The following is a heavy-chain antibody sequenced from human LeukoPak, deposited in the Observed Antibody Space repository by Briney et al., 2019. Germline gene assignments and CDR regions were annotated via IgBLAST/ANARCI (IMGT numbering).Heavy chain of an antibody. CDR1: GGSISSYY. J-gene: IGHJ4*02. CDR3: AIGYYCDS. CDR2: IFYSGRT. V-gene: IGHV4-59*12. Sequence: PSETLSLTCTVSGGSISSYYWNWLRQPPGKGREGVGYIFYSGRTSYNPSLKSRVTLSVDTSKNQFSLPLSSVTPEDTAVYYCAIGYYCDSWGQGTLVTVSS.